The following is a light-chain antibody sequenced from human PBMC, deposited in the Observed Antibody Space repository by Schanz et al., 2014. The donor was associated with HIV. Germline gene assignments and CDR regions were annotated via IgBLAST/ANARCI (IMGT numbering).Light chain of an antibody. CDR2: DVN. Sequence: QSALTQPASVSGSPGQSISISCTGTSGDVGSYNYVSWYQQYPGKAPKLMIYDVNNRPSGVSNRFSGSKSGNTASLTISGLQAEDEADYYCCSYAGSSTVVFGGGTKPPS. CDR1: SGDVGSYNY. V-gene: IGLV2-23*02. CDR3: CSYAGSSTVV. J-gene: IGLJ2*01.